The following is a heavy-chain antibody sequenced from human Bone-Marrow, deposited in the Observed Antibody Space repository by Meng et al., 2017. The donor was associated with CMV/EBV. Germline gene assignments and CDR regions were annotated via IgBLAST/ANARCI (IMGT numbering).Heavy chain of an antibody. D-gene: IGHD2-2*01. V-gene: IGHV4-39*07. J-gene: IGHJ3*02. CDR1: GGSISSSSYY. CDR2: IYYSGST. Sequence: SETLSLTCTVSGGSISSSSYYWGWIRQPPGKGLEWIGSIYYSGSTYYNPSLKSRVTISVDTSKNQFSLKLSSVTAADTAVYYCARRYCSSTSCYRASPWAFDIWGQGTMVTASS. CDR3: ARRYCSSTSCYRASPWAFDI.